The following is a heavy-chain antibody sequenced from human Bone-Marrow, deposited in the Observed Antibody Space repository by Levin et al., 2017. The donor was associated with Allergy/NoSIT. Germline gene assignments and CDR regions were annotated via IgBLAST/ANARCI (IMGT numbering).Heavy chain of an antibody. J-gene: IGHJ4*02. CDR2: ISWDASTT. CDR1: GFTFNDYT. D-gene: IGHD2-15*01. V-gene: IGHV3-43*01. CDR3: AKELSPRIAVTGNIEY. Sequence: GGSLRLSCAASGFTFNDYTMHWVRQAPQRGLEWVSLISWDASTTYYADSVRGRFTISRDNSKNALYLQMNSLTTEDTALYYCAKELSPRIAVTGNIEYWRQGTLVTVSS.